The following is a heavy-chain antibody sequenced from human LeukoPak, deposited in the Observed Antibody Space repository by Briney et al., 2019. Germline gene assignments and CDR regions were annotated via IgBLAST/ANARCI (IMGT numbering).Heavy chain of an antibody. CDR1: GFTFSTYA. CDR3: AKGTSSLGDY. J-gene: IGHJ4*02. Sequence: GSLRLSCAASGFTFSTYAMTWVRQAPGKGLEWVSTISGSGGSTYYADSVKGRFTISRDNSKNTLYLQMNSLRAEDTAVYYCAKGTSSLGDYWGQGTLVTVSS. CDR2: ISGSGGST. V-gene: IGHV3-23*01. D-gene: IGHD3/OR15-3a*01.